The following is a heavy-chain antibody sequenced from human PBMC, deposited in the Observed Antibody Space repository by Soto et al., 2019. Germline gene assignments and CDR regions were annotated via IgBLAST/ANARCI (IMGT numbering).Heavy chain of an antibody. CDR3: ARGRHTMGATTFVDY. CDR2: ISYSGST. Sequence: SETLSLTCTFAGDSVSSGSHFWTWIRQHPGKGLEWLGYISYSGSTYYNPSLNPSLKTRLSISIDTSENHFSLHLSSVNAADTAVYYCARGRHTMGATTFVDYGGPGT. CDR1: GDSVSSGSHF. J-gene: IGHJ4*02. V-gene: IGHV4-31*03. D-gene: IGHD1-26*01.